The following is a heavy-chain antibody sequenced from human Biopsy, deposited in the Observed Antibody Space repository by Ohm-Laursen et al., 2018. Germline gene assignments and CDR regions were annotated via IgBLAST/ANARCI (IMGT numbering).Heavy chain of an antibody. CDR2: ISSSSDNI. V-gene: IGHV3-21*01. D-gene: IGHD3-10*01. CDR1: GFTLSSYS. Sequence: SLRLSCAASGFTLSSYSMNWVRQTPGKGLEWVSTISSSSDNIYYVDSVKSRFTISRDNAKNSLYLQMNSLRAEDTAVYHCARSRGSSGIATIYYYGMDVWSQGTTVTVSS. CDR3: ARSRGSSGIATIYYYGMDV. J-gene: IGHJ6*02.